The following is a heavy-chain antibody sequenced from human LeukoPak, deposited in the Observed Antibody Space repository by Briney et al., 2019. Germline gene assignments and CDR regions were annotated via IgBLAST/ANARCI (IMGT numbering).Heavy chain of an antibody. D-gene: IGHD6-13*01. CDR3: ARGAAAAGTALFDY. CDR2: IKEGGSEM. J-gene: IGHJ4*02. CDR1: GFTFSSCW. V-gene: IGHV3-7*04. Sequence: PGGSLRLSCAASGFTFSSCWMSWVRQAPGKGLEWVANIKEGGSEMYYVDSVKGRFTISRDNAKNSLYLQMNSLRAEDTAVYYCARGAAAAGTALFDYWGQGTLVTVSS.